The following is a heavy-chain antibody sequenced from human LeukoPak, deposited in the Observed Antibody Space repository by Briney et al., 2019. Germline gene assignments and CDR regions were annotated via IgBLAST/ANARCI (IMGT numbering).Heavy chain of an antibody. V-gene: IGHV3-11*06. CDR3: ASNYYMDV. J-gene: IGHJ6*03. Sequence: GRFTISRDNAKNSLYLQMNSLRAEDTAVYYCASNYYMDVWGKGTTVTVSS.